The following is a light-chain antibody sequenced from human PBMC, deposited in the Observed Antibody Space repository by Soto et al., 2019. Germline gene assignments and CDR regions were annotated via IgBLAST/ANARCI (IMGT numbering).Light chain of an antibody. V-gene: IGLV2-14*01. Sequence: QSVLTQPASVSGSPGQSITISCPGSSSDIGAYNYVSWYQQYPGKAPKLMIYEVSNRPSGVFNRFSGSKSGNTASLTISGLQAEDEADYYCSSYTSSITLVFGGGTKVTVL. CDR3: SSYTSSITLV. J-gene: IGLJ3*02. CDR2: EVS. CDR1: SSDIGAYNY.